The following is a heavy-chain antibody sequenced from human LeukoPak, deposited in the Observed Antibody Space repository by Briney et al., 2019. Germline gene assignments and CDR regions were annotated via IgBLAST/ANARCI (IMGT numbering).Heavy chain of an antibody. CDR2: ISGSGGST. J-gene: IGHJ4*02. Sequence: GGSLRLSCAASGFTFSSYAMSWVRQAPGKGLEWVSAISGSGGSTYYADSVKGRFTISRDNSKNTLYLQMNSLRAEDTAVYYCAKVRGYSGYGSGYYFDYWGQGTLVTVSS. V-gene: IGHV3-23*01. D-gene: IGHD5-12*01. CDR3: AKVRGYSGYGSGYYFDY. CDR1: GFTFSSYA.